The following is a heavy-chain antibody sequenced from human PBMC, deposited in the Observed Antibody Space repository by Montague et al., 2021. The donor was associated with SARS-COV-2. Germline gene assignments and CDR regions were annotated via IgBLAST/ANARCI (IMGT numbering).Heavy chain of an antibody. Sequence: SETLSLTCTVSGGSISPYYWSWIRQPPGKGLEWIGKIYYTGSTXXXSSXXXRLTISVDTSENQFSLNVTSVTPADTAVYYCARVGWELRVGDYYFDYWGQGTLVTVSS. CDR2: IYYTGST. V-gene: IGHV4-59*01. CDR3: ARVGWELRVGDYYFDY. CDR1: GGSISPYY. J-gene: IGHJ4*02. D-gene: IGHD1-26*01.